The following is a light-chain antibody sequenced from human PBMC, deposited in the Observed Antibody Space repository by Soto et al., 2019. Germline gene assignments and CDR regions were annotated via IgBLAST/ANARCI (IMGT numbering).Light chain of an antibody. CDR3: QQYGSFSIT. V-gene: IGKV3-20*01. Sequence: EIVLTQSPGTLSLSPGERATVSCRASQSVSSSYLAWYQQKPGQAPRLLIYGASSRATGIPDRFSGSGSGTDFTLAISRLEPEDFAVYYCQQYGSFSITFGQGTRLEIK. J-gene: IGKJ5*01. CDR1: QSVSSSY. CDR2: GAS.